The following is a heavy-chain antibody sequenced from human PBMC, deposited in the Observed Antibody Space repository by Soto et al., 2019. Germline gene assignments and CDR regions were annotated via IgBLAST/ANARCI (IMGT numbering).Heavy chain of an antibody. J-gene: IGHJ6*02. V-gene: IGHV3-30*18. CDR2: ISYDGSSK. Sequence: PGGSLRLSCAASGFTFSSYGMHWVRQAPGKGLEWVAVISYDGSSKYYADSVKGRFTISRDNSKNTLYLQMNSLRAEDTAVYYYAKAETRAYGMDVWGQGNRFTVS. CDR1: GFTFSSYG. CDR3: AKAETRAYGMDV.